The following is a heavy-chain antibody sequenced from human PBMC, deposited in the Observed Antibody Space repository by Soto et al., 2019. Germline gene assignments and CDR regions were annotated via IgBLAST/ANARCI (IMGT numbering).Heavy chain of an antibody. CDR3: ARDRWSGYYYGSGSDAPPPYFDY. Sequence: GASVKVSCKASGYTFTSYGISWVRQAPGQGLEWMGWISAYNGNTNYAQKLQGRVTMTTDTSTSTAYMELRSLRSDDTAVYYCARDRWSGYYYGSGSDAPPPYFDYWGQGTLVTVSS. D-gene: IGHD3-10*01. J-gene: IGHJ4*02. V-gene: IGHV1-18*04. CDR2: ISAYNGNT. CDR1: GYTFTSYG.